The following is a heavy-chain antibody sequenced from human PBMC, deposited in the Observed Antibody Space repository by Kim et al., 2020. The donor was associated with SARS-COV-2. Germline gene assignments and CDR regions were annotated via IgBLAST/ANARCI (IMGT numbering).Heavy chain of an antibody. J-gene: IGHJ6*02. CDR2: ISTDSGAT. CDR3: ARGDTVVASRYYYAMAV. D-gene: IGHD2-21*01. V-gene: IGHV1-2*02. CDR1: GYTFTDYS. Sequence: ASVKVSCKASGYTFTDYSIHWVRQAPGRGLEWMAWISTDSGATNNAQKFQDRITLTRDTSINTTYMELRSLRSDDTTAYFCARGDTVVASRYYYAMAVWGQGTTVTVSS.